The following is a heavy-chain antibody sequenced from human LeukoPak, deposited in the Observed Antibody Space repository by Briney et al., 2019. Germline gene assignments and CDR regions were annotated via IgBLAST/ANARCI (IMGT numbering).Heavy chain of an antibody. CDR3: ARGPYTAMVRGGFDY. CDR2: IIPIFGTA. D-gene: IGHD5-18*01. CDR1: GGTFISYA. J-gene: IGHJ4*02. Sequence: SVKVSCKASGGTFISYAISWVRQAPGQGLEWMGGIIPIFGTANYAQKFQGRVTITADESTSTAYMELSSLRSEDTAVYYCARGPYTAMVRGGFDYWGQGTLVTVSS. V-gene: IGHV1-69*13.